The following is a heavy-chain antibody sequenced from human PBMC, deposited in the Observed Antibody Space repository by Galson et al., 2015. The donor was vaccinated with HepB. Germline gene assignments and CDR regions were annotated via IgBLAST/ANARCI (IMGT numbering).Heavy chain of an antibody. D-gene: IGHD6-6*01. J-gene: IGHJ4*02. CDR2: IYYSGTT. CDR1: GDSIKSGNHY. CDR3: ARDIPPREYFDF. Sequence: TLSLTCTVSGDSIKSGNHYWSWIRQHPGKGLEWIGYIYYSGTTYYNPSLKSRVSISVDTSKNQFSLNLSSVTAADTAVYYCARDIPPREYFDFWGQGTLVTVSS. V-gene: IGHV4-31*03.